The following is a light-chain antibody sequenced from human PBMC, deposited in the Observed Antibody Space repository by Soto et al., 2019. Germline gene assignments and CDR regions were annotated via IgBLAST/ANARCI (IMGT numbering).Light chain of an antibody. CDR3: SSYTGSSTPEV. J-gene: IGLJ2*01. CDR1: SSDVGGYNY. CDR2: DVS. V-gene: IGLV2-14*01. Sequence: QSALTQPASVSGSPGQSITISCTGTSSDVGGYNYVSWYQQHPGKAPKLMIYDVSNRPSGVSNRFSGSKSGNTASLTISGLQAEDEADYYCSSYTGSSTPEVLGGGTKLTVL.